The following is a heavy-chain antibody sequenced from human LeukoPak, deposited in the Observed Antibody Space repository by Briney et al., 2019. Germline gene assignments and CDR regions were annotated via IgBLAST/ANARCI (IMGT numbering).Heavy chain of an antibody. CDR3: AKLSSNWYFDS. D-gene: IGHD1-1*01. Sequence: SETLSLTCTESGGSISSNIYFWGWIRQTPEKGLEWIGNIYFSGATYYNPSLKSRVTISVDTSKNQFSLSLSVVAAADTAVYYCAKLSSNWYFDSWGRGTLVTVSS. CDR2: IYFSGAT. V-gene: IGHV4-39*01. J-gene: IGHJ4*02. CDR1: GGSISSNIYF.